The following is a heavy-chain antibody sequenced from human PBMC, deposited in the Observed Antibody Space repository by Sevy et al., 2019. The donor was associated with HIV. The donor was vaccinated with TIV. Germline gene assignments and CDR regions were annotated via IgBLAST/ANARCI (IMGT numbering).Heavy chain of an antibody. CDR2: ISGSGGNT. CDR3: AKELYSGYD. V-gene: IGHV3-23*01. Sequence: GESLKISCVASGFTFSSYVISWVRQAPGKGLEWVSGISGSGGNTYYADSVKGRFTISRDNSKNTVYLQMNSLRAEDTAVYYCAKELYSGYDWGQGTLVTVSS. J-gene: IGHJ4*02. CDR1: GFTFSSYV. D-gene: IGHD5-12*01.